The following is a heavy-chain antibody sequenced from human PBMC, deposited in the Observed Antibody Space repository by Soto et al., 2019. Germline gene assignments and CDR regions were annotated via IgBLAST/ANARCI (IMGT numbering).Heavy chain of an antibody. J-gene: IGHJ6*02. CDR2: ISFDGSER. CDR3: ANGKYGVSDYYGMDV. Sequence: QVQLVESGGGVVQPGTSLRLSCVVSGLTFRDSGMHWVRQAPGKGLEWVAVISFDGSERHYRDSVKGRFSISRDNSRNTDYVQMNSLRGDDSAVDYCANGKYGVSDYYGMDVWGQGSTVTVSS. D-gene: IGHD5-12*01. V-gene: IGHV3-30*18. CDR1: GLTFRDSG.